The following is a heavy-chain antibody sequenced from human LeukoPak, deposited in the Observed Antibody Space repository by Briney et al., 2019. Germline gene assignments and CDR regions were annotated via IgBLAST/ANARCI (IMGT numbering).Heavy chain of an antibody. CDR1: GGSISSSSYY. D-gene: IGHD3-16*02. Sequence: PSETLSLTCTVSGGSISSSSYYWGWIRQPPGKGLEWIGEINHSGSTNYNPSLKSRVTISVDTSKNQFSLKLSSVTAEDTAVYYCARADYDYVWGSYRQYYFDYWGQGTLVTVSS. J-gene: IGHJ4*02. CDR2: INHSGST. CDR3: ARADYDYVWGSYRQYYFDY. V-gene: IGHV4-39*07.